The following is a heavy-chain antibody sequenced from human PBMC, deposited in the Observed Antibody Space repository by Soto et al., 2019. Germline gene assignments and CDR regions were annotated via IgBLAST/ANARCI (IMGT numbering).Heavy chain of an antibody. D-gene: IGHD3-16*01. J-gene: IGHJ6*03. CDR3: ARGRLDTRASLSYTDV. CDR2: IGSAGDT. V-gene: IGHV3-13*01. CDR1: GFTFSSYD. Sequence: PGGSLRLSCAASGFTFSSYDMHWVRQAAGKGLEWVSGIGSAGDTYYQGSVKGRFTISRENAKNSLYLQMNSLRAGDTALYYCARGRLDTRASLSYTDVCGKGTTVTVSS.